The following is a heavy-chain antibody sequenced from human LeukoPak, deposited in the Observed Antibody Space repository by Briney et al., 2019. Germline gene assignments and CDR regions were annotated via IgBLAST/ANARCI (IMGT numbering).Heavy chain of an antibody. CDR3: ARRGASTGAFDI. J-gene: IGHJ3*02. CDR1: GFTFSSYE. D-gene: IGHD1-26*01. V-gene: IGHV3-48*03. Sequence: GGSLRLSCAASGFTFSSYEMNWVRQAPGKGLEWVSYISSGGSTKYYADSVKGRFTISRDNSKNTLYLQMNSLRAEDTAVYYCARRGASTGAFDIWGQGTMVTVSS. CDR2: ISSGGSTK.